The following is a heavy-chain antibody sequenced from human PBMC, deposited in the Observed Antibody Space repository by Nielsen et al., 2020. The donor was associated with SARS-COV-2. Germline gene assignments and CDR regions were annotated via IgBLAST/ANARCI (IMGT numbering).Heavy chain of an antibody. V-gene: IGHV1-46*01. CDR2: INPSGGST. J-gene: IGHJ4*02. CDR3: AGAKDTAMVGES. D-gene: IGHD5-18*01. Sequence: ASVKVSCKASGYIFTSYHIHWVREVPGQGLEWMGGINPSGGSTMYARQFQGRVTMTRDTSTITIYMDLSSLTSEDTAVYYCAGAKDTAMVGESWGQGTLVTATS. CDR1: GYIFTSYH.